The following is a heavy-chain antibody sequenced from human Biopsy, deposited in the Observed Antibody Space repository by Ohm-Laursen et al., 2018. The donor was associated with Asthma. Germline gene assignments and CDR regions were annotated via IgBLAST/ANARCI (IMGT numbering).Heavy chain of an antibody. CDR3: ARCQVGYSSGWSLLLKKIYYSGMDV. Sequence: GASVKVSYKAPGGTFSNFAISWVRQAPGQGLEWLGGIMTVFGTTNYAQKFQGRVTITADESTSTAYMEVTSLRSEGTAIYYCARCQVGYSSGWSLLLKKIYYSGMDVWGQGTAVTVSS. V-gene: IGHV1-69*13. D-gene: IGHD6-19*01. CDR1: GGTFSNFA. CDR2: IMTVFGTT. J-gene: IGHJ6*02.